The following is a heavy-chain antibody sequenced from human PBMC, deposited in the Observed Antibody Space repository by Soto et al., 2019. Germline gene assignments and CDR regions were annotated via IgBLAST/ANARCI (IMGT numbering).Heavy chain of an antibody. V-gene: IGHV3-30-3*01. D-gene: IGHD3-10*01. CDR3: XXXXXAXAVYYLDH. CDR2: ISYNGDQK. Sequence: QVQLVESGGGVVQPGRSLRLSCAASGFTFSTYSMHWVRQAPGKGLEWVAVISYNGDQKYYGDSVKGRFTLSRDNSKXXXXXXXXXXXXXXXXXXFXXXXXXAXAVYYLDHCGPGTLVTVSS. J-gene: IGHJ4*02. CDR1: GFTFSTYS.